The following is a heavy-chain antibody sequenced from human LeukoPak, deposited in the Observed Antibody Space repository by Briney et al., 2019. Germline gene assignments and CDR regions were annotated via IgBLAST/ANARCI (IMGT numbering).Heavy chain of an antibody. CDR2: TYYRSKWYN. J-gene: IGHJ5*02. D-gene: IGHD2-15*01. V-gene: IGHV6-1*01. Sequence: SQTLSLTCAISGVTVSSNSAAWNWIRQSPSRGLEWLVGTYYRSKWYNDYAVSVKSRITINPDTSKNQFSLQLNSVTPEDTAVYYCARESWDIEGYNWFDPWGQGTLVTVSS. CDR3: ARESWDIEGYNWFDP. CDR1: GVTVSSNSAA.